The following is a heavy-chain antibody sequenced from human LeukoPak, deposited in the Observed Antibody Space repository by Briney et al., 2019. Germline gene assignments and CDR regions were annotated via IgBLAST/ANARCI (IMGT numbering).Heavy chain of an antibody. J-gene: IGHJ4*02. V-gene: IGHV3-48*04. CDR2: ISSSSSTI. CDR1: GFAFNDYG. D-gene: IGHD6-19*01. Sequence: PGGSLRLSCAASGFAFNDYGMNWVRQAPGKGLEWVSYISSSSSTIYYADSVKGRFTISRDNAKNSLYLQMNSLRAEDTAVYYCARDPYQQWLAKDFDYWGQGTLVTVSS. CDR3: ARDPYQQWLAKDFDY.